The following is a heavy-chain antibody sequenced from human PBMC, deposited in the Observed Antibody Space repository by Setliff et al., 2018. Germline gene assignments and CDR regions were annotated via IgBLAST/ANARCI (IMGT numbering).Heavy chain of an antibody. CDR2: INHSGST. J-gene: IGHJ4*02. CDR3: ARTLYDYDILTGPGYYFDY. V-gene: IGHV4-34*01. CDR1: GGSFSGYY. D-gene: IGHD3-9*01. Sequence: SSETLSLTCAVYGGSFSGYYWSWIRQPPGKGLEWIGEINHSGSTNYNPSLKSRVTISVDTSKNQFSLKLSSVTAADTAVYYCARTLYDYDILTGPGYYFDYWGQGTLVTVSS.